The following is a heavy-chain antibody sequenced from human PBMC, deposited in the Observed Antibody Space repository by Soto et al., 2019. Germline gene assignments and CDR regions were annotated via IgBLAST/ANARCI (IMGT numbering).Heavy chain of an antibody. D-gene: IGHD3-3*01. J-gene: IGHJ4*02. Sequence: QLQLVQSGAEVKKPGSSVKVSCKASGGTFSSYAFSWVRQAPGQGLEWMGGILPVFGTPNYAQKFQGRVTITADESTSTGYMELSNLRSEDTAVYYCARDLNDFWSGHNQHWGQGTLVTVSS. CDR3: ARDLNDFWSGHNQH. V-gene: IGHV1-69*01. CDR2: ILPVFGTP. CDR1: GGTFSSYA.